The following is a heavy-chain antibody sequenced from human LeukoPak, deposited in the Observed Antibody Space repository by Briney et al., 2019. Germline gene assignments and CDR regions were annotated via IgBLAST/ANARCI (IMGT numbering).Heavy chain of an antibody. J-gene: IGHJ5*02. CDR1: GYIFTGYY. CDR3: ARERYCSGGSCYSWYWFDP. V-gene: IGHV1-2*02. D-gene: IGHD2-15*01. Sequence: ASVKVSCKASGYIFTGYYMHWVRQAPGQGLEWMGWINPNSGGTNYAQKFQGRVTMTRDTSISTAYMELSRLRSDDTAVYYCARERYCSGGSCYSWYWFDPWGQGTLVTVSS. CDR2: INPNSGGT.